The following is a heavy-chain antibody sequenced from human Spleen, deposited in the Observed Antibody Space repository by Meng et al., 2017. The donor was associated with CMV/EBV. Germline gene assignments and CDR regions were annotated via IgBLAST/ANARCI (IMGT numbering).Heavy chain of an antibody. Sequence: CTVCGGSRSRGTYHGAWSRQPPGQGPEWIGSIYYIGYPFYNPSLKCRVTISGDTSKNQFSLKVNSLTAADTAVYYCALTTVNWFDPWGHGTLVTVSS. D-gene: IGHD4-17*01. CDR2: IYYIGYP. CDR3: ALTTVNWFDP. J-gene: IGHJ5*02. CDR1: GGSRSRGTYH. V-gene: IGHV4-39*07.